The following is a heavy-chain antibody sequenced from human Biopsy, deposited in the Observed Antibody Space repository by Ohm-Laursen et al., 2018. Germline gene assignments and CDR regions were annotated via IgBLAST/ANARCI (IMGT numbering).Heavy chain of an antibody. CDR2: VYVGGSN. CDR1: GGSISGHF. CDR3: VSIFHTNNERRPFDM. D-gene: IGHD2-21*01. J-gene: IGHJ3*02. V-gene: IGHV4-4*07. Sequence: SDTLSLTCTVSGGSISGHFWSWVRRPAGRGLEWIGRVYVGGSNNYNPSLRSRVSLSVDTSKNQFSLMLSGVTAADTAVYYCVSIFHTNNERRPFDMWGQGTMVAVSA.